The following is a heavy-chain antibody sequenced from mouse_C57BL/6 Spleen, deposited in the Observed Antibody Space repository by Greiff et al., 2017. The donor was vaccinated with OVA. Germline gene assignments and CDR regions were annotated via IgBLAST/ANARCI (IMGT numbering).Heavy chain of an antibody. D-gene: IGHD1-1*01. CDR1: GYTFTNYW. CDR3: ARGSYYYGSSYGFDV. V-gene: IGHV1-63*01. CDR2: IYPGGGYT. J-gene: IGHJ1*03. Sequence: QVQLQQSGAELVRPGTSVKMSCKASGYTFTNYWIGWAKQRPGHGLEWIGDIYPGGGYTNYNEKFKGKATLTADKSSSTAYMQFSSLTSEDSAIYYCARGSYYYGSSYGFDVWGTGTTVTVSS.